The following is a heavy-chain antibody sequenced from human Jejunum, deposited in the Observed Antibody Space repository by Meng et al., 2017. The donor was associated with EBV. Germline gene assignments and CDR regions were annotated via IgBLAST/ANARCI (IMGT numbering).Heavy chain of an antibody. CDR2: ISHSGTT. D-gene: IGHD4-23*01. CDR1: GVSFSDYY. V-gene: IGHV4-34*01. CDR3: ARYGKCSGNSFYCFDP. J-gene: IGHJ5*02. Sequence: QLQQGGTVLLNPSGTLALTCGVYGVSFSDYYWTCIRQPPGKGLEWIGEISHSGTTKYNPSLKSRVTISLDTSNNQFSLNLNSVTAADTALYYCARYGKCSGNSFYCFDPWGQGTLVTVSS.